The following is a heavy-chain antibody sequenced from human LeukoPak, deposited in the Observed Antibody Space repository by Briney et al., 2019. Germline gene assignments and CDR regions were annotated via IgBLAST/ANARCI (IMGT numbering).Heavy chain of an antibody. CDR2: INPSGGST. CDR3: ARDTPHPITMVRGALFDY. Sequence: ASVKVSCKASGYTFTSYYMHWVRQAPGQGLEWMGIINPSGGSTSYAQKFQGRVTMTRDTSTSTVYMELSSLRSEDTAVYYCARDTPHPITMVRGALFDYSGQGTLVTVSS. V-gene: IGHV1-46*01. J-gene: IGHJ4*02. D-gene: IGHD3-10*01. CDR1: GYTFTSYY.